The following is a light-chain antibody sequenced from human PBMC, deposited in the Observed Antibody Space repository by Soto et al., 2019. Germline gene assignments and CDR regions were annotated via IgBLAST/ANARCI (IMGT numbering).Light chain of an antibody. CDR3: QQYAASPRT. Sequence: EIVLTQSPGTLSLSPRERATLSCRASQSVSSGYLAWYQHKPGQAPRLLIYGVSSRAPGIPDRFSGSGSGTAFTLTISSLEPEDFAVYYCQQYAASPRTFGQGTQVEVK. CDR2: GVS. CDR1: QSVSSGY. V-gene: IGKV3-20*01. J-gene: IGKJ1*01.